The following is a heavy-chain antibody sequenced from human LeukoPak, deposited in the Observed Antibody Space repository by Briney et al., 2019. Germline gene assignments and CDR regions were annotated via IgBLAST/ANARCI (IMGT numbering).Heavy chain of an antibody. CDR2: IKQDGSEK. V-gene: IGHV3-7*01. Sequence: GGSLRLSCAASGFTFSSYWMSWVRQAPGKGLEWVANIKQDGSEKYYVDSVKGRFTISRDNAKNSLYLQMNSLRAEDMAVYYCARDLPGNPFGVVMAPYYYYYMDVWGKGTTVTVSS. D-gene: IGHD3-3*01. CDR3: ARDLPGNPFGVVMAPYYYYYMDV. J-gene: IGHJ6*03. CDR1: GFTFSSYW.